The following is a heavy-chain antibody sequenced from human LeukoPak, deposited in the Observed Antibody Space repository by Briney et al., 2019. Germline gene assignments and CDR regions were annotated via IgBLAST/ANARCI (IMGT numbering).Heavy chain of an antibody. Sequence: SETLSLTCTVSGGSISTYYWSWIRQPPGKGLEWIGYIYYRGSANYNPSLKGRLTISVDTSKNQLSLKLTSVIAADTAMYYCARAGDYYSSGSYLGYWGQGTLVTVSS. V-gene: IGHV4-59*01. D-gene: IGHD3-10*01. J-gene: IGHJ4*02. CDR2: IYYRGSA. CDR1: GGSISTYY. CDR3: ARAGDYYSSGSYLGY.